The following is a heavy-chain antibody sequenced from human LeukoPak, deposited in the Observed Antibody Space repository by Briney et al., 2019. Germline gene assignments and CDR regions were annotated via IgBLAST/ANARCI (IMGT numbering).Heavy chain of an antibody. J-gene: IGHJ5*02. Sequence: GESLRLSCSASGFSFTTYWMHWVRQAPGKGLVWVSRIHPDGSSISYADSVKGRFTISRDNAKNTLSLQMNSLRAEDTAVYYCARGATTTRFGRFDPWGQGTLVTVSS. CDR3: ARGATTTRFGRFDP. CDR1: GFSFTTYW. V-gene: IGHV3-74*01. CDR2: IHPDGSSI. D-gene: IGHD4-17*01.